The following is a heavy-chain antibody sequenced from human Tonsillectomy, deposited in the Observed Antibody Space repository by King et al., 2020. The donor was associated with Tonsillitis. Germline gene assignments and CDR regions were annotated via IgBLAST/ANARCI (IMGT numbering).Heavy chain of an antibody. J-gene: IGHJ4*02. CDR3: ARAPSGKPGGDY. V-gene: IGHV1-8*01. CDR1: GYTFTRHN. CDR2: MNPNSVTT. D-gene: IGHD4-23*01. Sequence: QLVQSGAEVKKPGASVKVSCKPSGYTFTRHNINWVRQATGQGLEWMGWMNPNSVTTGYEQKFQGRVTMTRNTSISTAYMELTSLRSEETAIYYCARAPSGKPGGDYWGQGTLVTVSS.